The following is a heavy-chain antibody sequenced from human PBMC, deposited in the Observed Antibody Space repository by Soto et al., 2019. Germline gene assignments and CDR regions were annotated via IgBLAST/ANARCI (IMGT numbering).Heavy chain of an antibody. CDR1: GYTFTGYY. J-gene: IGHJ5*02. V-gene: IGHV1-2*04. CDR2: INPNSGGT. Sequence: ASVKVSCKASGYTFTGYYMHWVRQAPGQGLEWMGWINPNSGGTNYAQKFQGWVTMTRDTSISTAYMELSRLRSDDTAVYYCARGFAAAGYNWFDPWGQGTLVTVSS. D-gene: IGHD6-13*01. CDR3: ARGFAAAGYNWFDP.